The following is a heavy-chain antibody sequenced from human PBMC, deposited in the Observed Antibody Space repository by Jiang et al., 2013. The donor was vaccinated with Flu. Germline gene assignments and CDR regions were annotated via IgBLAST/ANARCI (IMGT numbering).Heavy chain of an antibody. CDR1: GGSISSGSYY. CDR3: AREGAPYSSSWFDP. J-gene: IGHJ5*02. CDR2: IYTSGST. D-gene: IGHD5-18*01. V-gene: IGHV4-61*02. Sequence: GPGLVKPSQTLSLTCTVSGGSISSGSYYWSWIRQPAGKGLEWIGRIYTSGSTNYNPSLKSRVTISVDTSKNQFSLKLSSVTAADTAVYYCAREGAPYSSSWFDPWGQGTLVTVSS.